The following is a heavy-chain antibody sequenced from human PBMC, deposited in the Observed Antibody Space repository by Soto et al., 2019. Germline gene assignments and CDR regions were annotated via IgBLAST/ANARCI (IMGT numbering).Heavy chain of an antibody. CDR2: MYYSGST. CDR3: ARGPYYDLIWNYYYMDV. J-gene: IGHJ6*03. Sequence: PSETLSLTCSVSGGSISGHYWSWVRQTPGKGLEWIGYMYYSGSTNYNPSLKSRVTISVDTSKNHFSLRLTSVTAADTAVYYCARGPYYDLIWNYYYMDVWGKGTTVTVS. D-gene: IGHD3-16*01. V-gene: IGHV4-59*08. CDR1: GGSISGHY.